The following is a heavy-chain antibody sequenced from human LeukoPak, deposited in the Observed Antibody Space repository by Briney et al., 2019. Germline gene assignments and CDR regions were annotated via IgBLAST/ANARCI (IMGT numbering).Heavy chain of an antibody. D-gene: IGHD3-3*01. J-gene: IGHJ4*02. Sequence: GGSLRHFFAASGFNFSNYAMHWVRQAPGKGLEWVAVISYDGSNKYYADSVKGRFTISRDNSKNTLYLQMNSLRAEDTAVYYCASLGGYYDFWSGYSNFVYWGQGTLVTVSS. CDR3: ASLGGYYDFWSGYSNFVY. V-gene: IGHV3-30-3*01. CDR2: ISYDGSNK. CDR1: GFNFSNYA.